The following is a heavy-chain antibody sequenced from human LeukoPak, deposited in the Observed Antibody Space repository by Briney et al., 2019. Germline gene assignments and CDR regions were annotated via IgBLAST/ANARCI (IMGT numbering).Heavy chain of an antibody. D-gene: IGHD3-9*01. J-gene: IGHJ6*02. CDR1: GFTFSSYE. CDR2: ISSSGSTI. V-gene: IGHV3-48*03. Sequence: GGSLRLSCAASGFTFSSYEMNWVRQAPGKGLEWVSYISSSGSTIYYADSVKGRFTISRDNAKNSLYLQMNSLRAEDTAVYYRAREGYYDILTGYYLYGMDVWGQGTTVTVSS. CDR3: AREGYYDILTGYYLYGMDV.